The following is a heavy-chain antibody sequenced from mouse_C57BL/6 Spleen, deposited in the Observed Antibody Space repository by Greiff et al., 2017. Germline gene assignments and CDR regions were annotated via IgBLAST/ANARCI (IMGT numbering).Heavy chain of an antibody. J-gene: IGHJ4*01. D-gene: IGHD1-1*01. CDR2: IDPGDGDT. Sequence: VQLQQSGASVKISCNASGYAFSSYWMNWVKQRLGKGLEWIGQIDPGDGDTNYNGKFTGKATLTADKSSSTAYMQLSSLTSEDSAVAFCAREGLTTVVAYYAMDYWGQGTSVTVSS. V-gene: IGHV1-80*01. CDR3: AREGLTTVVAYYAMDY. CDR1: GYAFSSYW.